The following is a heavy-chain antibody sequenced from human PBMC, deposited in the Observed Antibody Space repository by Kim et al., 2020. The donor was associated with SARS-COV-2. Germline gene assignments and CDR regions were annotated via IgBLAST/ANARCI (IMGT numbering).Heavy chain of an antibody. CDR1: GFTFNSYE. D-gene: IGHD2-2*01. V-gene: IGHV3-48*03. Sequence: GGSLRLSCAATGFTFNSYEMNWVRQAPEKGLEWVSYISSSGSTIYYPDSVKGRFTISRDNAKNSLYLQMNSLRAEDTAVYYCARRYCSSTSCTFDYWGQGTLVTVSS. CDR2: ISSSGSTI. J-gene: IGHJ4*02. CDR3: ARRYCSSTSCTFDY.